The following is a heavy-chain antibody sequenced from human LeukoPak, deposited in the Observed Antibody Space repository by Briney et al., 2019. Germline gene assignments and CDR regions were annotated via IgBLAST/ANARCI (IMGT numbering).Heavy chain of an antibody. Sequence: ASVKVSCKASGYTFTDYYMHWVRQAPGQGLEWMGWISAYNGNTNYAQKLQGRVTMTTDTSTSTAYMELRSLRSDDTAVYYCARFVPLTYCGGDCYSPNFDYWGQGTLVTVSS. CDR1: GYTFTDYY. CDR3: ARFVPLTYCGGDCYSPNFDY. J-gene: IGHJ4*02. V-gene: IGHV1-18*04. CDR2: ISAYNGNT. D-gene: IGHD2-21*02.